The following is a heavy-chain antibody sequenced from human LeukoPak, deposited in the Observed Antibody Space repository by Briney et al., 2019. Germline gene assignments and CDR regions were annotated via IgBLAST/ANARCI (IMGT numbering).Heavy chain of an antibody. CDR1: GFTFSSYA. D-gene: IGHD3-22*01. CDR3: AKVVAYYYDSSGYFGRSVYYFDY. Sequence: GGSLRLSCAASGFTFSSYAMSWVRQAPGKGLEWVSAISGSGGSTYYADSVKGRFTISRDNSKNTLYLQMNGLRAEDTAVYYCAKVVAYYYDSSGYFGRSVYYFDYWGQGTLVTVSS. J-gene: IGHJ4*02. V-gene: IGHV3-23*01. CDR2: ISGSGGST.